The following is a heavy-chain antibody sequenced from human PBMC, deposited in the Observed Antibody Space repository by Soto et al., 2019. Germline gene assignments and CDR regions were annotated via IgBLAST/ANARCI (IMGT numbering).Heavy chain of an antibody. J-gene: IGHJ4*02. V-gene: IGHV3-33*01. Sequence: GWSLRLSCEASGFTFNTYSMHWVRQPPGKGLEWLAAIRYDGTQKYYADSVKGRFIISRDNSKKTLYLEMNSLRAEDTAVYYCARAGGTTVTGLWHFDSWAREPWSPSPQ. CDR2: IRYDGTQK. CDR3: ARAGGTTVTGLWHFDS. CDR1: GFTFNTYS. D-gene: IGHD4-17*01.